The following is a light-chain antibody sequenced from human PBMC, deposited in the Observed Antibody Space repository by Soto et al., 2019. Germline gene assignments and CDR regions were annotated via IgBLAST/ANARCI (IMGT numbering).Light chain of an antibody. CDR3: AAWDDSLSGVV. CDR1: SSDVGDYNY. J-gene: IGLJ2*01. Sequence: QSALTQPPSASGSLGQSVTIPCTGTSSDVGDYNYVSWYQQHPGKVPKLMIYEVSKRPSGVPDRFSGSKSGNTASLTVSGLQAEDEADYYCAAWDDSLSGVVFGGGTKVTVL. CDR2: EVS. V-gene: IGLV2-8*01.